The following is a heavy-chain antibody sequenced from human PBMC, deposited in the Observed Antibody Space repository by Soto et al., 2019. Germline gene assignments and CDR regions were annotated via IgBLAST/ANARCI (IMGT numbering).Heavy chain of an antibody. CDR1: GFDFSDFH. D-gene: IGHD1-1*01. CDR2: ISSSLGHT. V-gene: IGHV3-11*03. J-gene: IGHJ4*01. CDR3: AANWNFALNF. Sequence: PGGSLRLSCVASGFDFSDFHISWVRQAPGKGLEWISYISSSLGHTDYAESVKGRFTISRDNAKSSVFLEMSDLRSDDTAVYYCAANWNFALNFCGHGTLVTVSS.